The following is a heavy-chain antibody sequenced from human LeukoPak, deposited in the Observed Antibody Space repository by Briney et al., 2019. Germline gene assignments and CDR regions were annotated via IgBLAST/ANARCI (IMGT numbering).Heavy chain of an antibody. CDR2: INHSGST. J-gene: IGHJ6*03. CDR3: ARGIGNYDFWSGYYYYYYYYMDV. Sequence: SETLSLTCAVYGGSFSGYYWSWIRQPPGKGLEWIGEINHSGSTNYNPSLKSRVTISVDTSKNQFSLKLSSVTAADTAVYYCARGIGNYDFWSGYYYYYYYYMDVWGKGTTVTVSS. CDR1: GGSFSGYY. V-gene: IGHV4-34*01. D-gene: IGHD3-3*01.